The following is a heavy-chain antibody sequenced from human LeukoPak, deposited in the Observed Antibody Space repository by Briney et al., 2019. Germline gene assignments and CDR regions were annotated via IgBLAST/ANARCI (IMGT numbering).Heavy chain of an antibody. CDR3: AKQGALRQDYYMDV. Sequence: SVKVSCKASGASFSSYAISWVRQAPGQGLEWMGRIIPIFGTPNYAQRFQGRVTITADIVSSTAYMEVNNLTSEDTAVYFCAKQGALRQDYYMDVWGNGATVTVSS. CDR1: GASFSSYA. CDR2: IIPIFGTP. V-gene: IGHV1-69*06. J-gene: IGHJ6*03.